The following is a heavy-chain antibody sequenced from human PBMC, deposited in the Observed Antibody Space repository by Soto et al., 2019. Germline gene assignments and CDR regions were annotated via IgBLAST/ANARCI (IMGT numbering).Heavy chain of an antibody. CDR1: GGSISSSNYY. CDR2: VYYSGTT. CDR3: ARLGIAVAGSRYFGY. J-gene: IGHJ4*02. Sequence: QLQLQESGPGLVKPSETLSLTCTVSGGSISSSNYYWGWIRQPPGKGLEWSGSVYYSGTTYYNPSLKSRVTISVDTSKNQFSLQLDSVTAADTAVYFCARLGIAVAGSRYFGYWGQGIVVTVSS. D-gene: IGHD6-19*01. V-gene: IGHV4-39*01.